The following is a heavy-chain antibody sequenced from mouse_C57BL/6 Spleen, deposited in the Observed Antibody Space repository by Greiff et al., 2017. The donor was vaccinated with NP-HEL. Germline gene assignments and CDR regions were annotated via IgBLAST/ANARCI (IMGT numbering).Heavy chain of an antibody. V-gene: IGHV1-82*01. D-gene: IGHD1-1*01. Sequence: QVQLQQSGPELVKPGASVKISCKASGYAFSSSWMNWVKQRPGKGLEWIGRIYPGDGDTNYNGKFKGKATLTADKSSSTAYMQLSSLTSEDSAVYFCARVSTEVAPKDYWGQGTTLTVSS. CDR1: GYAFSSSW. CDR3: ARVSTEVAPKDY. J-gene: IGHJ2*01. CDR2: IYPGDGDT.